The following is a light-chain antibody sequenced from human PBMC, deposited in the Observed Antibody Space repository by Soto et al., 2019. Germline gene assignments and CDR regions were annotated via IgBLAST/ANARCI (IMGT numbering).Light chain of an antibody. CDR3: QQANSFPLT. CDR2: DAS. J-gene: IGKJ3*01. CDR1: QGIAGW. V-gene: IGKV1-12*01. Sequence: DIQMTQSPSSVSASVGDRVTITCRASQGIAGWLAWYQQKPGKAPKLLIYDASSLHNEVPSRFSGSGSGTDFALTISSLQPEDFATYYCQQANSFPLTFGPGTKVDIQ.